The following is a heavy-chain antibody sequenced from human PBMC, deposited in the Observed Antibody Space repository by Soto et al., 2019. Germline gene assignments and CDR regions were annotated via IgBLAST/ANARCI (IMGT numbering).Heavy chain of an antibody. V-gene: IGHV3-23*05. J-gene: IGHJ4*02. CDR1: GFTFGDYA. CDR2: IFGGGNNP. Sequence: EVRLLESGGGLIQPGGSLRLSCAASGFTFGDYAMSWVRQAPGKGLEWVSTIFGGGNNPFSANSVKGRFRISRDNSKNMLFLQMDSLTVEDTAVYYCAKQEGHPVNLYHFDRWGQGTLVIVSS. CDR3: AKQEGHPVNLYHFDR.